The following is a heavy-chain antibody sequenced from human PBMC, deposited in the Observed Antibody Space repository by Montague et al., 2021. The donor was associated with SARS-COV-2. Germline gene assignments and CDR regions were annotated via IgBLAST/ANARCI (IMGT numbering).Heavy chain of an antibody. D-gene: IGHD3-16*02. V-gene: IGHV3-33*06. CDR3: AKPFYDYIWGSYRQTGYFDY. J-gene: IGHJ4*02. Sequence: SLRLSCAASGFTFSSYGMHWVRQAPGKGLEWVAVIWYDGSNKYYADSVKGRFTISRDNSKNTLYLQMNSLRAEDTAVYYCAKPFYDYIWGSYRQTGYFDYWGQGTLVTVSP. CDR1: GFTFSSYG. CDR2: IWYDGSNK.